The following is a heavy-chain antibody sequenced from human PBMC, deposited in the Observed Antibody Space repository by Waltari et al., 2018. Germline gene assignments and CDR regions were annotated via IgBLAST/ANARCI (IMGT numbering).Heavy chain of an antibody. J-gene: IGHJ4*02. CDR3: ASRGLGVGAT. CDR1: GGSFSGYY. Sequence: QVQLQQWGAGLLKPSETLSLTCAVYGGSFSGYYWSWICQPPGKGLEWIGEINHSGSTNYNPSLKSRVTISVDTSKNQFSLKLSSVTAADTAVYYCASRGLGVGATWGQGTLVTVSS. D-gene: IGHD1-26*01. CDR2: INHSGST. V-gene: IGHV4-34*01.